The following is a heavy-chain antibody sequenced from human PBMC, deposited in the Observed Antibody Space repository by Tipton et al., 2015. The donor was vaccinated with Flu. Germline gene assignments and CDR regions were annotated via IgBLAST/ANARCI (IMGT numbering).Heavy chain of an antibody. Sequence: TLSLTCTVSGGSISSYYWSWIRQPPGKGLAWIGYIYYSGSTNYNPSLKSRVTISVDTSKNQFSLKLSSVTAADTAVYYCATQLLQPGGRVLYWHFDLWGRGTLVTVPS. CDR1: GGSISSYY. V-gene: IGHV4-59*01. CDR3: ATQLLQPGGRVLYWHFDL. D-gene: IGHD4-23*01. J-gene: IGHJ2*01. CDR2: IYYSGST.